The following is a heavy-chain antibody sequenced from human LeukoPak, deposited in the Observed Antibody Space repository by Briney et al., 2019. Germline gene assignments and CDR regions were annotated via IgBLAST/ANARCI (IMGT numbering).Heavy chain of an antibody. CDR1: GFTFSSYG. Sequence: GGSLRLSCAASGFTFSSYGMHWVRQAPGKGLEWVAIISYDGSIKYYADSVKGRFTISRDNSKNTLYLRMNSLRTEDTAVYYCAKGYSTQYHYGMDVWGQGTTVTVSS. J-gene: IGHJ6*02. V-gene: IGHV3-30*18. D-gene: IGHD5-12*01. CDR3: AKGYSTQYHYGMDV. CDR2: ISYDGSIK.